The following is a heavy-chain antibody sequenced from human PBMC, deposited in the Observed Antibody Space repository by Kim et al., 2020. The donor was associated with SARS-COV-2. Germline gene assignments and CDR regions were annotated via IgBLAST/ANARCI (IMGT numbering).Heavy chain of an antibody. Sequence: GGSLRLSCAASGFYFTSFVMTWVRQAPGKGLEWVSTISRSGDTTYYTDSVKGRFTISRDNSKNVLYLEMNSLRAEDTAIYYCARDDGGVEVTSDYYWGQG. D-gene: IGHD4-4*01. CDR2: ISRSGDTT. CDR1: GFYFTSFV. J-gene: IGHJ4*02. V-gene: IGHV3-23*01. CDR3: ARDDGGVEVTSDYY.